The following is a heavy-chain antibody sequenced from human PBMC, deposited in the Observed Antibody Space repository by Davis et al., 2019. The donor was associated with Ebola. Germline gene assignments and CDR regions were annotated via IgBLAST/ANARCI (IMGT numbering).Heavy chain of an antibody. CDR3: ARGGGAFVL. Sequence: PSETLSLTCTVSGGSISDHYWNWIRQPAGKGLEWIGQIYSSGNTNYNRSLKSRVTMSLDTSENQFSLKLTSVTAADTAVYYCARGGGAFVLWGQGILVTVSS. CDR1: GGSISDHY. V-gene: IGHV4-4*07. J-gene: IGHJ4*02. D-gene: IGHD3-16*02. CDR2: IYSSGNT.